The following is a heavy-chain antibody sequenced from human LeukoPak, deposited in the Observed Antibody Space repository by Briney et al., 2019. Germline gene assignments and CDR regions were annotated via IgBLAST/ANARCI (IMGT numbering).Heavy chain of an antibody. CDR2: ISGSGGST. V-gene: IGHV3-23*01. Sequence: GGSLRLSCAASGFTFSSYGMSWVRRAPGKGLEWVSAISGSGGSTYYADSVKGRFTISRDNSKNTLYLQMNSLRAEDTAVYYCAKLRRATTDYFDYWGQGTLVTVSS. J-gene: IGHJ4*02. D-gene: IGHD1-26*01. CDR3: AKLRRATTDYFDY. CDR1: GFTFSSYG.